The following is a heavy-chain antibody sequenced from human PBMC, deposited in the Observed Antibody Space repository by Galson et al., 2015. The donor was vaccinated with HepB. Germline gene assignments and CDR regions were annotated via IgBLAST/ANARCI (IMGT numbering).Heavy chain of an antibody. CDR2: ISYDGSNK. CDR3: ARDEELLWFGELFGWFDP. CDR1: GFTFSSYA. V-gene: IGHV3-30*04. Sequence: SLRLSCAASGFTFSSYAMHWVRQAPGKGLEWVAVISYDGSNKYYADSVKGRFTISRDNSKNTLYLQMNSLRAEDTAVYYCARDEELLWFGELFGWFDPWGQGTLVTVSS. D-gene: IGHD3-10*01. J-gene: IGHJ5*02.